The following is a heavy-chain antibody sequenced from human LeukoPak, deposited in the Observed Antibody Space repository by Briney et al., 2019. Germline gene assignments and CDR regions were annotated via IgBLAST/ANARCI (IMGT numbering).Heavy chain of an antibody. CDR3: ARDFSPDYYDSSGYYVSDY. Sequence: ASVKVSCKASGYTFTGYYMHWVRQAPGQGLEWMGWINPNSGGTNYAQKFQGRVTMTRDTSISTAYMELSRLRSDDTAVYYCARDFSPDYYDSSGYYVSDYWGQGTLVTVSS. CDR2: INPNSGGT. V-gene: IGHV1-2*02. D-gene: IGHD3-22*01. CDR1: GYTFTGYY. J-gene: IGHJ4*02.